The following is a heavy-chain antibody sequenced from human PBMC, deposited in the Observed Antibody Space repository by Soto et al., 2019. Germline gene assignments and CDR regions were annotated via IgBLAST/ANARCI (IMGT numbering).Heavy chain of an antibody. CDR1: GYSFTSYW. V-gene: IGHV5-51*01. CDR3: ARHQWMNWFDP. CDR2: IYPGDSYT. D-gene: IGHD5-12*01. Sequence: PGESLKISCKGSGYSFTSYWIGWVRQMPGKGLEWMGIIYPGDSYTNYSPSFQGHVTISADKSISTAYLQWSSLKASDTAMYYCARHQWMNWFDPWGQGTLVTVSS. J-gene: IGHJ5*02.